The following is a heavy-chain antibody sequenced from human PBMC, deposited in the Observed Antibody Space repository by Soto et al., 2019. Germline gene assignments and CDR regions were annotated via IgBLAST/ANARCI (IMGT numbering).Heavy chain of an antibody. CDR1: GGPISSGDYY. D-gene: IGHD3-3*02. V-gene: IGHV4-30-4*01. J-gene: IGHJ4*02. CDR3: ARDISNSPDYVDL. CDR2: IYYSGST. Sequence: PSETLSLTCTVSGGPISSGDYYWSWIRQPPGKGLEWIGYIYYSGSTNYNPSLKSRLTLSIDTSKNQFSLKLNSVSAADTAVYYCARDISNSPDYVDLWGQGTLVTVS.